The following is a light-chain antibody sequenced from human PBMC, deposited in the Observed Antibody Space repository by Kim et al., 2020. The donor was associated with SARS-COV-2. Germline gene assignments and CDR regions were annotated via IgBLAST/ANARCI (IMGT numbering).Light chain of an antibody. Sequence: GQRVTISCPGSSSNIGSNTVHWYQQLPGTAPNLLIYSNNQRPSGVPDRFSGSKSGTSASLAISGLQSEDEADYYCAAWDDSLNGVVFGGGTQLTVL. CDR2: SNN. J-gene: IGLJ2*01. CDR3: AAWDDSLNGVV. CDR1: SSNIGSNT. V-gene: IGLV1-44*01.